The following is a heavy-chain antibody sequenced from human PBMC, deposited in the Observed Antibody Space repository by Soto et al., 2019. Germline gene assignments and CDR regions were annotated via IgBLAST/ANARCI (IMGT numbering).Heavy chain of an antibody. Sequence: SLPRPVTSTVYFGSFSGHYVSCILQTPGKGLEWIGEINHSGSTNYNPSLKSRVTISVDTSKNQFSLKLSSATAADTAVYYCAGSPYYYDSSGYFYWGQGTLVTVSS. J-gene: IGHJ4*02. CDR3: AGSPYYYDSSGYFY. CDR2: INHSGST. CDR1: FGSFSGHY. V-gene: IGHV4-34*01. D-gene: IGHD3-22*01.